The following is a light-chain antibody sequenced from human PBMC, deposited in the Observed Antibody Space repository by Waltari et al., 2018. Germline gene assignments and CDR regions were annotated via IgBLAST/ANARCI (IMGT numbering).Light chain of an antibody. CDR1: SSDVDAYHY. CDR2: DVN. J-gene: IGLJ2*01. Sequence: QSALTQPASVSGSPGQSITISCTGTSSDVDAYHYLSWYQQHPGKVPKVMIYDVNKRPSGVSNRFSGSKSGNTASLTISGLQSEDEADYYCSSFTSRRTLVFGGGTKLTVL. CDR3: SSFTSRRTLV. V-gene: IGLV2-14*01.